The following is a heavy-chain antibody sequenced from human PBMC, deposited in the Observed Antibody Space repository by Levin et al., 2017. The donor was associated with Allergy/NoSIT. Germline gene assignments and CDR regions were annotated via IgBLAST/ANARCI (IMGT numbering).Heavy chain of an antibody. CDR1: GFTFSSYA. CDR2: ISGSGGST. J-gene: IGHJ4*02. V-gene: IGHV3-23*01. CDR3: AARDYGSGSQPFDY. Sequence: GGSLRLSCAASGFTFSSYAMSWVRQAPGKGLEWVSAISGSGGSTYYADSVKGRFTISRDNSKNTLYLQMNSLRAEDTAVYYCAARDYGSGSQPFDYWGQGTLVTVSS. D-gene: IGHD3-10*01.